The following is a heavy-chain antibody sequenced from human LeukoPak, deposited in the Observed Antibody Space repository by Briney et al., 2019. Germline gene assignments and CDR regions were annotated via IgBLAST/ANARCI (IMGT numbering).Heavy chain of an antibody. Sequence: ASVKVSCKASGYTFTGYYMHWVRQAPGQGLEWMGWINPNSGGTNYAQKFQGRVTMTRDTSISTAYMELSRLRSDDTAVYYCARDQVTIFGVVNYGMDVWGQGTTVTVSS. J-gene: IGHJ6*02. CDR2: INPNSGGT. CDR3: ARDQVTIFGVVNYGMDV. V-gene: IGHV1-2*02. CDR1: GYTFTGYY. D-gene: IGHD3-3*01.